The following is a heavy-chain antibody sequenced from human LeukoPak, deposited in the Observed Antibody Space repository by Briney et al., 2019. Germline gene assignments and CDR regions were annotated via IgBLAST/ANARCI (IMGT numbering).Heavy chain of an antibody. CDR1: GFTFSSYW. CDR2: INSDGSST. CDR3: ARLQSLDY. J-gene: IGHJ4*02. V-gene: IGHV3-74*01. D-gene: IGHD5-24*01. Sequence: PGGSLRLSCAASGFTFSSYWMHWVRQAPGMGLVWVSGINSDGSSTSYADSVRGRFTISRDNAKNTLYLQMNSLRAEDAAVYYCARLQSLDYWGQGTLVTVSS.